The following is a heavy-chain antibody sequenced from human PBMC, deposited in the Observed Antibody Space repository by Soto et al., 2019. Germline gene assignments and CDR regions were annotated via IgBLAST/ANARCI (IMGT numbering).Heavy chain of an antibody. CDR1: GFSLTNSGVG. Sequence: QITLKESGPTLVKPTQTLTLTCSFSGFSLTNSGVGVGWIRQPPGKALEWLAFIYWDDEKHYRPSLQSRLTVTKDTANDKVVLTNTNMDPVDTATYYCAHTLSITYYGEGGDFDYWGQGTLVIVSS. D-gene: IGHD3-10*01. V-gene: IGHV2-5*02. CDR2: IYWDDEK. J-gene: IGHJ4*02. CDR3: AHTLSITYYGEGGDFDY.